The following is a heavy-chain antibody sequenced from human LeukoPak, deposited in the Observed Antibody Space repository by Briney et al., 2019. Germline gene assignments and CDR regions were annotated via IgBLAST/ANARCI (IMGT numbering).Heavy chain of an antibody. CDR3: AKAPRGYCCSTSCPPCFDY. CDR2: ISGSGGST. CDR1: GISFSSHA. D-gene: IGHD2-2*01. Sequence: PGGSLRLSCAASGISFSSHAMSWVRQAPGKGLEWVSAISGSGGSTYYADSVKGRFTISRDNSKNTLYLQMNSLRGEDTAVYYCAKAPRGYCCSTSCPPCFDYWGQGTLVTVSS. J-gene: IGHJ4*02. V-gene: IGHV3-23*01.